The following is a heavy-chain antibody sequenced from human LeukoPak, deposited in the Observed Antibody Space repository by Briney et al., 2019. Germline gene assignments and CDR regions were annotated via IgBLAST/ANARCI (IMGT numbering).Heavy chain of an antibody. CDR2: IYYSGST. D-gene: IGHD3-10*01. V-gene: IGHV4-31*03. J-gene: IGHJ4*02. CDR1: GGSISSGGYY. Sequence: SQTLSLTCTVSGGSISSGGYYWSWIRQHPGKGLEWVGYIYYSGSTYYNPSLKSRVTIPVDTSKNQFSLKLSSVTAADTAVYYCARGTPLGELFYWGQGTLVTVSS. CDR3: ARGTPLGELFY.